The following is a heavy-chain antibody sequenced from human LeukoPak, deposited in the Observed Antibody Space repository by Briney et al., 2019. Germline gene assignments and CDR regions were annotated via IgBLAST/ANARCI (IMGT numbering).Heavy chain of an antibody. D-gene: IGHD6-19*01. V-gene: IGHV4-39*01. J-gene: IGHJ4*02. CDR3: ARSFGERIVVAGNFDY. Sequence: SETLSLTCTVSGDSVSSSSYYWGWVRQPPGKGLQWIGTIYYSGITYYNPFLKSRVTISVDTSKNQFSLKLRSVTAADAAVYYCARSFGERIVVAGNFDYWGQGTLVTVSS. CDR2: IYYSGIT. CDR1: GDSVSSSSYY.